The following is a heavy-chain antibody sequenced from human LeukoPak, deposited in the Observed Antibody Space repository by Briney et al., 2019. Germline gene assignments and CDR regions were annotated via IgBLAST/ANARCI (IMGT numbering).Heavy chain of an antibody. V-gene: IGHV1-69*05. D-gene: IGHD1-14*01. CDR3: ASNPDDAFDI. CDR1: GGTFSSYA. CDR2: IIPIFGTA. J-gene: IGHJ3*02. Sequence: SVKDSCKASGGTFSSYAISWVRQAPGQGLEWMGGIIPIFGTANYAQKFQGRVTITTDESTSTAYMELSSLRSEDTAVYYCASNPDDAFDIWGQGTMVTVSS.